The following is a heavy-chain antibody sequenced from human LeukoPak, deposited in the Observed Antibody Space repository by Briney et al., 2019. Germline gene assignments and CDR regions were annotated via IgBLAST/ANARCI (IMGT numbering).Heavy chain of an antibody. CDR1: GFTFSSYE. Sequence: GGYLRLSSAASGFTFSSYEMNWVRQAPGKGLEWVSYISSSGSTIYYADSVKGRFTISRDNAKNSLYLQMSSLRAEDTAVYYCARAQRMIVPNFDYWGQGTLVTVSS. D-gene: IGHD3-22*01. CDR3: ARAQRMIVPNFDY. J-gene: IGHJ4*02. V-gene: IGHV3-48*03. CDR2: ISSSGSTI.